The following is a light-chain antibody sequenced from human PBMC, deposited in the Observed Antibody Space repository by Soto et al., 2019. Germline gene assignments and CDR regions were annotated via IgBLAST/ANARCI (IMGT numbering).Light chain of an antibody. CDR3: QQYYNYWT. J-gene: IGKJ1*01. CDR1: QSISSW. V-gene: IGKV1-5*03. Sequence: DMQMTQSPSTLSASVGDRVTITCRASQSISSWLAWYQQKPGKAPKLLIYKASSLEGGVPSRFSGSGSGTEFTLTISSLQPDDFATYYCQQYYNYWTFGQGTKVEIK. CDR2: KAS.